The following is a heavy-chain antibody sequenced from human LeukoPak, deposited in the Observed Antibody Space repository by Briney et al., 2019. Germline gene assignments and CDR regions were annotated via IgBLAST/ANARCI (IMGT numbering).Heavy chain of an antibody. D-gene: IGHD6-19*01. Sequence: SETLSLTCTVSGGSISSYYWSWIRQPPGKGLEWIGYIYYSGSTNYNPSLKSRVTISVDTSKNQFSLKLGSVTAADTAVYYCARQVAGYYFDYWGQGTLATVSS. CDR3: ARQVAGYYFDY. CDR2: IYYSGST. CDR1: GGSISSYY. J-gene: IGHJ4*02. V-gene: IGHV4-59*08.